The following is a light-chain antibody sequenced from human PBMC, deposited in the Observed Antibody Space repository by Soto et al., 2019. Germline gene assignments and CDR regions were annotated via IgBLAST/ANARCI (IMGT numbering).Light chain of an antibody. CDR3: LLYSGGAYV. CDR1: TGAVTSGYY. J-gene: IGLJ1*01. V-gene: IGLV7-43*01. Sequence: QAVVTQEPSLTVSPGGTVTLTCASSTGAVTSGYYPSWFQQKPGQAPRALIYSTINKYSWTPARFSGSLLGGKAALTLSGVQPEDEADYYCLLYSGGAYVFGTGTKVTVL. CDR2: STI.